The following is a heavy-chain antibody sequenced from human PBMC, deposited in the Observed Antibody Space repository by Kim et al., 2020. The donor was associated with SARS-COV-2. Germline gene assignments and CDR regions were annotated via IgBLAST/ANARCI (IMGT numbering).Heavy chain of an antibody. CDR2: T. Sequence: TYYPPPLKGRVTISVDTSKKQFSLRLGSVTAADAAVYYCARHLRNWYFDLWGRGTLVTVSS. J-gene: IGHJ2*01. CDR3: ARHLRNWYFDL. V-gene: IGHV4-39*01.